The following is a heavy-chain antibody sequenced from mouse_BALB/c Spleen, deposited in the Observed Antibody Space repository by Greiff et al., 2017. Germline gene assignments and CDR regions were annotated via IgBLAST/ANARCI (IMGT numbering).Heavy chain of an antibody. CDR1: GYTFTSYW. CDR2: IAPGSGST. Sequence: DLVKPGASVKLSCKASGYTFTSYWINWIKQRPGQGLEWIGRIAPGSGSTYYNEMFKGKATLTVDTSSSTAYIQLSSLSSEDSAVYFCARALCDGYAYWGQGTLVTVSA. CDR3: ARALCDGYAY. J-gene: IGHJ3*01. D-gene: IGHD2-3*01. V-gene: IGHV1S41*01.